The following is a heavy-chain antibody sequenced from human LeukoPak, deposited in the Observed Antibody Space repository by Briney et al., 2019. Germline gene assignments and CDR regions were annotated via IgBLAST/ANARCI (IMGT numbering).Heavy chain of an antibody. CDR3: ARGSSSWYYFDY. CDR2: ISSSSSYI. Sequence: PGGSLRLSCAASGFTFSSYSMNWVRQAPGKGLEWVSSISSSSSYIYYADSVKGRFTISRDNAKNSLYLQMNSPRVEDTAVYYCARGSSSWYYFDYWGQGTLVTVSS. J-gene: IGHJ4*02. D-gene: IGHD6-13*01. CDR1: GFTFSSYS. V-gene: IGHV3-21*01.